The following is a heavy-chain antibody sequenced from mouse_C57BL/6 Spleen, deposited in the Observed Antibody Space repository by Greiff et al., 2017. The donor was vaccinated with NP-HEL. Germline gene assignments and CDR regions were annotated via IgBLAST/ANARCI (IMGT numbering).Heavy chain of an antibody. Sequence: QVQLQQSGAELARPGASVKLSCKASGYTFTSYGISWVKQRTGQGLEWIGEIYPRSGNTYYNEKFKGKATLTADQSSSTAYMGLRSLTSEDSAVYFCSRVGAQATGDYWGQGTTLTVAS. J-gene: IGHJ2*01. CDR3: SRVGAQATGDY. D-gene: IGHD3-2*02. CDR1: GYTFTSYG. CDR2: IYPRSGNT. V-gene: IGHV1-81*01.